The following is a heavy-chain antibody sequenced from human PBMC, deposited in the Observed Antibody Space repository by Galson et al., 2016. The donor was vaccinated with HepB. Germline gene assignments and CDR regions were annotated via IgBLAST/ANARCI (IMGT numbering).Heavy chain of an antibody. CDR2: INTDGRTT. Sequence: SLRLSCAASGFTFSTYAMSWVRQAPGKGLMCVSRINTDGRTTMYADSVKGRFTISRDNAKNTVYLQMNSLRVEDTALYYCTRDHPGIFNADYWGQGTLVTVSS. CDR3: TRDHPGIFNADY. CDR1: GFTFSTYA. J-gene: IGHJ4*02. D-gene: IGHD3-3*01. V-gene: IGHV3-74*03.